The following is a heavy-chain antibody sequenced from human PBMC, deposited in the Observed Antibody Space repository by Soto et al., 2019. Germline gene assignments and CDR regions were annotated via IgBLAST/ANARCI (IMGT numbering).Heavy chain of an antibody. D-gene: IGHD3-22*01. CDR1: GYIFTNHY. Sequence: QVQLVQSGAEVKKPGASVKVSCKASGYIFTNHYIHWVRQAPGQGLEWMGIINPSGGSTNYLQKFHARATMTRDTSTSTVYMELSILRSEDTAVYFCARADYYDSSGFYYDYWGQGTLVTVSS. V-gene: IGHV1-46*01. J-gene: IGHJ4*02. CDR2: INPSGGST. CDR3: ARADYYDSSGFYYDY.